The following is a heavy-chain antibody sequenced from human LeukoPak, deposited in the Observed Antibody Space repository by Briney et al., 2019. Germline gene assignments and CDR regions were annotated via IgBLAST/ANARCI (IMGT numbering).Heavy chain of an antibody. CDR1: GFTFSSYW. Sequence: GGSLRLSCAASGFTFSSYWMNWVRQAPGKGLEWVSSISSSSSYIYYADSVKGRFTISRDNAKNSLYLQMNSLRAEDTAVYYCARAAAGTRDFDYWGQGTLVTVSS. J-gene: IGHJ4*02. D-gene: IGHD6-13*01. V-gene: IGHV3-21*01. CDR2: ISSSSSYI. CDR3: ARAAAGTRDFDY.